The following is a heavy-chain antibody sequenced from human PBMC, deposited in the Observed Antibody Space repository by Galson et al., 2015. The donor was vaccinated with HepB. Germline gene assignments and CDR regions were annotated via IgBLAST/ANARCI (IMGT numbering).Heavy chain of an antibody. CDR2: IKQDGSEK. CDR3: ARDYCSSTSCYRRYYMDV. CDR1: GFTFSSYW. J-gene: IGHJ6*03. D-gene: IGHD2-2*02. V-gene: IGHV3-7*03. Sequence: SLRLSCAASGFTFSSYWMSWVRQAPGKGLEWVANIKQDGSEKYYVDSVKGRFTISRDNAKNSLYLQMNSLRAEDTAVYYCARDYCSSTSCYRRYYMDVWGKGTTVTVSS.